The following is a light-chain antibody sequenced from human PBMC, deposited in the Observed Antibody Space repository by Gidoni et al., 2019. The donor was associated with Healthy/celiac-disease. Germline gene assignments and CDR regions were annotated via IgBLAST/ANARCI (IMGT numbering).Light chain of an antibody. CDR2: GAS. Sequence: EIVLPQSPGTLSLSPGERATLSCRASQSVSSSYLAWYQQKPGQAPRLLIYGASSRATGIPDRFSGSGSGTDFTLTISRLEPEDCAVYYCQQYGSSPYTFGQXTKLEIK. V-gene: IGKV3-20*01. CDR3: QQYGSSPYT. CDR1: QSVSSSY. J-gene: IGKJ2*01.